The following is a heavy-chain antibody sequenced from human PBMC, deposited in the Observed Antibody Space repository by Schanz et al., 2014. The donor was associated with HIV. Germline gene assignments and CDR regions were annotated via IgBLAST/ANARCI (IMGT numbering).Heavy chain of an antibody. J-gene: IGHJ4*02. CDR1: GYTFTTHS. Sequence: QVQLVQSGAEVKKPGASVKVSCKASGYTFTTHSMHWVRQAPGQGLDWMGKISPSGGSTTGYAQKFQGRVTMTRDTSISTAYMELSRLRSDDTAVYYCARGLSFQNNWNYVYWGQGTLVTVSS. V-gene: IGHV1-2*02. CDR3: ARGLSFQNNWNYVY. D-gene: IGHD1-7*01. CDR2: ISPSGGSTT.